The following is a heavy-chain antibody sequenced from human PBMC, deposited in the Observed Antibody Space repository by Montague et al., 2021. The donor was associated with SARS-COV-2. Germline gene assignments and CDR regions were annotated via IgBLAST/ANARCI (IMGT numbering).Heavy chain of an antibody. CDR3: ARGGATYYYDTSGYVNAFDT. J-gene: IGHJ3*02. D-gene: IGHD3-22*01. Sequence: SETLSLTCTVSGDSINTYYWSWIRQPPGKGLEWIGYIYYNGYTNYNPSLKSRVTISVDTSKNQFSLRLSSVTAADTAVYFCARGGATYYYDTSGYVNAFDTWGQGTMVTVSS. CDR1: GDSINTYY. V-gene: IGHV4-59*01. CDR2: IYYNGYT.